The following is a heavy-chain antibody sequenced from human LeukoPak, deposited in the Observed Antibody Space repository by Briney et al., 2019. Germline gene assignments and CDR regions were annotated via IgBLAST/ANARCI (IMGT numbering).Heavy chain of an antibody. J-gene: IGHJ4*02. CDR2: INPNSGGT. CDR1: GYTFTGYY. CDR3: ARGYYYDSSGYYGY. D-gene: IGHD3-22*01. Sequence: ASVKVSCKASGYTFTGYYMHSVRQAPGQGLEWMGWINPNSGGTNYAQKFQGRVTMTRDASISTAYMELSRLRSDDTAVYYCARGYYYDSSGYYGYWGQGTLVTVSS. V-gene: IGHV1-2*02.